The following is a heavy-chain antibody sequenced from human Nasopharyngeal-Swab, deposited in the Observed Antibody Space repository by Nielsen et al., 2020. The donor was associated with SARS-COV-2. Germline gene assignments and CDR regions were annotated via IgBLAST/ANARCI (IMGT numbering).Heavy chain of an antibody. CDR3: ASPAGRTKDFDY. V-gene: IGHV3-74*01. CDR1: GFTFINYW. J-gene: IGHJ4*02. Sequence: GESLKISCAASGFTFINYWMHWVLQAPGKGLVWVSRINSDGSNTNYADSVKGRFTISRDNAKNTLYLQMNSLRAEDTAVYYCASPAGRTKDFDYWGQGTLVTVSS. D-gene: IGHD1/OR15-1a*01. CDR2: INSDGSNT.